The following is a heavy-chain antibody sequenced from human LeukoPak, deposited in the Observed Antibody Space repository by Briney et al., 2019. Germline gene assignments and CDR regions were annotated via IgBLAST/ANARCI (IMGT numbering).Heavy chain of an antibody. V-gene: IGHV3-30*04. CDR3: TTDFDWDSYDYVWASRYYFDY. Sequence: GGSLRLSCAASGFTFRSYAMHWVRQAPGKGLEWVAVISYDGSNKYYADSVKGRFTISRDNSENTLYLQMNSLKTEDTAVYYCTTDFDWDSYDYVWASRYYFDYWGQGTLVTVSS. J-gene: IGHJ4*02. CDR2: ISYDGSNK. D-gene: IGHD3-16*01. CDR1: GFTFRSYA.